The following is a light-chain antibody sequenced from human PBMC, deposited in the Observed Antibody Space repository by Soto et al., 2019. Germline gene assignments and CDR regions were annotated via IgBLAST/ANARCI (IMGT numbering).Light chain of an antibody. Sequence: QSALTQPASVSGAPGQSITISCTGTSSDIDGYNYVSWYQYHPGTAPKLMIYDVSNRPSGISNRFSGSKSGNTASLTISGLQAEDEADYYCSSFTISRNTVIFGGGTKLTVL. CDR2: DVS. CDR1: SSDIDGYNY. CDR3: SSFTISRNTVI. J-gene: IGLJ2*01. V-gene: IGLV2-14*01.